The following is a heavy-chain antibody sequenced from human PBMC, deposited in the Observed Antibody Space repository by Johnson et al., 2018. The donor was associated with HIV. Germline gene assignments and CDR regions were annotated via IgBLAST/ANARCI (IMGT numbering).Heavy chain of an antibody. CDR3: ARRTYCTGDSCSSGLGTFDL. CDR2: ISGSGGSI. D-gene: IGHD2-15*01. Sequence: EVQLVESGGGLVKPGGSLRLSCAASGFTFSNAWMSWVRQAPGKGLEWVSAISGSGGSIYYADSVKGQFTISRDNSKNTLYLQMNSRKTEDTAVYYCARRTYCTGDSCSSGLGTFDLWGQGTMVTVSS. J-gene: IGHJ3*01. CDR1: GFTFSNAW. V-gene: IGHV3-23*04.